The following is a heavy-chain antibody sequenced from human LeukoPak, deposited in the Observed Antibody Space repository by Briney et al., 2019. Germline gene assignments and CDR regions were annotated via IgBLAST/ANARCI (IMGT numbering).Heavy chain of an antibody. V-gene: IGHV4-39*01. CDR2: IYDSGST. D-gene: IGHD6-6*01. J-gene: IGHJ4*02. CDR1: GGSIRSGYYY. Sequence: PSETLSLTCTVSGGSIRSGYYYWGWIRQPPGKGLEWIGSIYDSGSTYYNPSLKSRVTISVDTSKNQYSLKLNSVTAADTAVYYCARASIAARVLDYWGQGTLVTVSS. CDR3: ARASIAARVLDY.